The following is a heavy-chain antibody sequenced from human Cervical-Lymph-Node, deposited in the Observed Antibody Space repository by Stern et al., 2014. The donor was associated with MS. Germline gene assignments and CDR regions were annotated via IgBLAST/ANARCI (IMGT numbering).Heavy chain of an antibody. D-gene: IGHD1-14*01. CDR3: ARHSIKGYNCFDP. CDR2: ISAYNVNT. Sequence: QDQLVQSGAELKKPGASVKVSCKASGFALTSAGISWVRQAPGQGLEWMGWISAYNVNTNYAQRFQDRVNMTTDTSTSTAYMELRSLRSDDTAVYYCARHSIKGYNCFDPWGQGTLVTVSS. V-gene: IGHV1-18*04. J-gene: IGHJ5*02. CDR1: GFALTSAG.